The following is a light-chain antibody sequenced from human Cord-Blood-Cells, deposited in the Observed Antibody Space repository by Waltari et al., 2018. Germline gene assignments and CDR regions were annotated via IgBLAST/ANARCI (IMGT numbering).Light chain of an antibody. Sequence: IVLPQSPATLSLSPAARATLSCRASQSVSSYLAWYQQKPGQAPRLLIYDASNSATGIPARFSGSGSGTDFTLTISSLEPQDFAVYYCQQRSNWLMYSFGQGTKLEIK. V-gene: IGKV3-11*01. CDR2: DAS. J-gene: IGKJ2*03. CDR3: QQRSNWLMYS. CDR1: QSVSSY.